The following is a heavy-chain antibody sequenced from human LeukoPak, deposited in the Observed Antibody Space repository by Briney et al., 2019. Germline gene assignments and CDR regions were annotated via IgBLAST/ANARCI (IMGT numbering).Heavy chain of an antibody. V-gene: IGHV4-59*08. J-gene: IGHJ6*03. D-gene: IGHD2-2*01. Sequence: SETLSLTCTVSGGSISSYYWSWIRQPPGKGLDWIGYIYYSGSTNYNPSLKSRVTISVDTSKNQFSLKLSSVTAADTAVYYCARRYCSSTSCPPDYYYMDLWRKETTVTVSS. CDR3: ARRYCSSTSCPPDYYYMDL. CDR2: IYYSGST. CDR1: GGSISSYY.